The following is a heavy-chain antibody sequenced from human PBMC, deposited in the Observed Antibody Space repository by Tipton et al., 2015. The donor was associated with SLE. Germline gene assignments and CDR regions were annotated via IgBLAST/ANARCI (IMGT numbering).Heavy chain of an antibody. CDR2: IYYSGST. CDR3: ARGPTRDYFDY. V-gene: IGHV4-31*03. CDR1: GGSISSGGYY. J-gene: IGHJ4*02. Sequence: TLSLTCTVSGGSISSGGYYWSWIRQHPGKGLEWSGYIYYSGSTYYNPSLKSRVTISVDTSKNQFSLKLSSVTAADTAVYYCARGPTRDYFDYWGQGTLVTVSS.